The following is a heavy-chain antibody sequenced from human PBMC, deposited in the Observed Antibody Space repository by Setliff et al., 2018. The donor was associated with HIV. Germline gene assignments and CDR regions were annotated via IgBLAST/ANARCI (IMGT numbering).Heavy chain of an antibody. CDR3: VRDSPIRLGVLHS. CDR1: RLTFSSDD. Sequence: GGSLRLSCAGSRLTFSSDDMNWVRQAPGKGLEWISYLNSGGDIMYYAPSVKGRFTISRDNAKNSLDLQMNSLRVEDTAIYYCVRDSPIRLGVLHSWGQGRLVTVSS. V-gene: IGHV3-48*03. CDR2: LNSGGDIM. D-gene: IGHD3-16*01. J-gene: IGHJ4*02.